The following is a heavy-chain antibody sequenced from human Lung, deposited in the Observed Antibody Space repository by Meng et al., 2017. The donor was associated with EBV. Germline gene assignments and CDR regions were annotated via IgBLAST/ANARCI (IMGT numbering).Heavy chain of an antibody. V-gene: IGHV3-74*01. CDR2: INEHGTIT. CDR3: SRDLVGSDDS. J-gene: IGHJ4*02. CDR1: GFSFSNYW. Sequence: VQLEESGGALVQPGGSLRLSCATSGFSFSNYWMHWVRQAPGKGLVWVSRINEHGTITTYADSVEGRFTISRDNAKNTMYLQMNSLRDEDTAVYYCSRDLVGSDDSWGQGTLVTVSS.